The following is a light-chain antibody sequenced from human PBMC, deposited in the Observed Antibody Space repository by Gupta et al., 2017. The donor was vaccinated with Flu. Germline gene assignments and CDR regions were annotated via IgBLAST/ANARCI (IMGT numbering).Light chain of an antibody. V-gene: IGKV3-11*01. CDR1: QSVGKY. CDR2: DAS. CDR3: QQRYNRSPIT. Sequence: EIVLTQSTATLSLFPGERATLSCRASQSVGKYLAWYQQKPDQAPRLLIYDASVSTTGITARFSSSGSGTDFTLTISSREPEDFAVYYCQQRYNRSPITFGQGTRLEIK. J-gene: IGKJ5*01.